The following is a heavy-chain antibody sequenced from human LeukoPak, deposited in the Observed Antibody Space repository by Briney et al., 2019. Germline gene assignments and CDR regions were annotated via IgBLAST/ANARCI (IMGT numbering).Heavy chain of an antibody. Sequence: GESLKISCKGSGYSFTNYWIGWVRQMPGKGLEWMGIIYPGDSDTRYSPSFQGQITISVDKSISTAYVQWSSLKASDTAMYYCARRSPMGGADCYDYWGQGTLVTVSS. CDR3: ARRSPMGGADCYDY. J-gene: IGHJ4*02. CDR1: GYSFTNYW. V-gene: IGHV5-51*01. CDR2: IYPGDSDT. D-gene: IGHD2-21*01.